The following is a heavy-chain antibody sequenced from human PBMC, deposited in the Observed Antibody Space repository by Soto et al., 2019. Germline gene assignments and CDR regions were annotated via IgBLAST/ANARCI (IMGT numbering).Heavy chain of an antibody. CDR3: ASAGTSSSWYPDGLGGSHHPSTWFDP. Sequence: QVQLQQWGAGLLKPSETLSLTCAVYGGSFSGYYWSWIRQPPGKGLEWIGEINHSGSTNYNPSLKSRVTISVDTSNDQVSLKLISVTASDTAVYYCASAGTSSSWYPDGLGGSHHPSTWFDPCGQGTLVTVSS. D-gene: IGHD6-13*01. V-gene: IGHV4-34*01. CDR1: GGSFSGYY. J-gene: IGHJ5*02. CDR2: INHSGST.